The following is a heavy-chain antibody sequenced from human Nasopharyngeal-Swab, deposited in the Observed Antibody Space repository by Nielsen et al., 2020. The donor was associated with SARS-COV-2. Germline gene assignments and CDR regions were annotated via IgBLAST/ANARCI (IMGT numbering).Heavy chain of an antibody. J-gene: IGHJ6*02. CDR2: IVVGSGNT. CDR1: GFTFSKSA. D-gene: IGHD3-3*01. CDR3: AADWFRLRFLEWLPGGYGMDV. V-gene: IGHV1-58*01. Sequence: SVKVSCKASGFTFSKSAVQRVRQARGQRLEWIGWIVVGSGNTNYAQKFRERVTITRDMSTRTAYMELSSLRSEDTAVYYCAADWFRLRFLEWLPGGYGMDVWGQGTTVTVSS.